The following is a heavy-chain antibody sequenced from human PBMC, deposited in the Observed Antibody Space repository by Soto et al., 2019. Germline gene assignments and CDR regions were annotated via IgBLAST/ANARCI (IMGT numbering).Heavy chain of an antibody. CDR3: RSSGSYYFNNFDY. CDR2: IYYSGST. D-gene: IGHD3-10*01. V-gene: IGHV4-39*01. Sequence: PSETLSLTCTVSGGSISSSSYYWGWIRQPPGKGLEWIGSIYYSGSTYYNPSLKSRVTISVDTSKNQFSLKLSSVTAADTAVYYCRSSGSYYFNNFDYWGQGTLVTVSS. J-gene: IGHJ4*02. CDR1: GGSISSSSYY.